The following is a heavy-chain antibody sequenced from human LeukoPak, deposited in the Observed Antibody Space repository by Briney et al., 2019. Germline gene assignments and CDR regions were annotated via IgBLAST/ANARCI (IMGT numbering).Heavy chain of an antibody. CDR2: ISYDGINK. CDR3: ARDRYYDTSGVYYFDY. CDR1: GITFFSYA. Sequence: GGSLRLSCEASGITFFSYAMNWVRQAPGKGLEWVAVISYDGINKYYVDSVKGRFTISRDISKKTVYLQMNSLRAEDTAVYYCARDRYYDTSGVYYFDYWGQGTLVTVSS. J-gene: IGHJ4*02. V-gene: IGHV3-30-3*01. D-gene: IGHD3-22*01.